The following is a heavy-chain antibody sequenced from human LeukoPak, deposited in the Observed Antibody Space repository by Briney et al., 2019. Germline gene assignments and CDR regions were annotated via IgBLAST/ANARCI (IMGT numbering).Heavy chain of an antibody. CDR2: INPNSGGT. V-gene: IGHV1-2*02. J-gene: IGHJ4*02. Sequence: RASVKVSCKASGYTFTGYYMHWVRQAPGQGLEWMGWINPNSGGTNYAQKFQGRVTMTRDTSISTAYMELSRLRSDDTAVYYCARGGAIAVAGTGYWGQGTLVTVSS. CDR1: GYTFTGYY. D-gene: IGHD6-19*01. CDR3: ARGGAIAVAGTGY.